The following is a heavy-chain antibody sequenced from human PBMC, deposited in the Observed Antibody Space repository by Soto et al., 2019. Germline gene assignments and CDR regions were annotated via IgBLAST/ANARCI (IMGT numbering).Heavy chain of an antibody. Sequence: PGESLKISCKSSGYSFSIYWIAWVRLMPGKGLEWMGSIYPDDSDTKYSPSFQGQVTISADKSISAAYLQWSSLKASDTAIYYCARNSLTGYYNYYYSMDVWGQGTTVTVS. CDR2: IYPDDSDT. D-gene: IGHD3-9*01. CDR3: ARNSLTGYYNYYYSMDV. V-gene: IGHV5-51*01. J-gene: IGHJ6*02. CDR1: GYSFSIYW.